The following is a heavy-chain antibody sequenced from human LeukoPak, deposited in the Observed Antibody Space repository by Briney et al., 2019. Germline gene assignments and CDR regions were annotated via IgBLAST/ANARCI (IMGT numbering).Heavy chain of an antibody. CDR3: ARGTSGYPFDY. J-gene: IGHJ4*02. D-gene: IGHD3-22*01. V-gene: IGHV3-53*01. CDR1: GFTVSSNY. Sequence: PGGSLRLSCAASGFTVSSNYMSCVRQAPGKGLEWVSVIYSGGSTYYADSVKGRFTISRDNSKNTLYLQMNSLRAEDTAVYYCARGTSGYPFDYWGQGTLVTVSS. CDR2: IYSGGST.